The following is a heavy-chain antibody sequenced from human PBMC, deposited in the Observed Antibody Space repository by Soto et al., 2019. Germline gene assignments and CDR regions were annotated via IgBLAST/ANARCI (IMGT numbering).Heavy chain of an antibody. J-gene: IGHJ1*01. V-gene: IGHV1-24*01. CDR1: GYTLTELS. D-gene: IGHD2-15*01. CDR3: ATDPYCSGGSCYSFQH. Sequence: ASVKVSCKVSGYTLTELSMHWVRQAPGKGLEWMGGFDPEGGETIYAQKFQGRVTMTEDTSTDTAYMELSSLRSEDTAVYYCATDPYCSGGSCYSFQHWGQGTLVTSPQ. CDR2: FDPEGGET.